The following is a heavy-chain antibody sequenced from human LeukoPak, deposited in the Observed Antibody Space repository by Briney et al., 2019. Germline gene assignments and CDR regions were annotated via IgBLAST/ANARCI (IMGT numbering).Heavy chain of an antibody. CDR3: ARTNPSFDY. J-gene: IGHJ4*02. Sequence: SETLSLTCTVSGGSISSYYWSWIRQPPGKGLEWIGYIFYSGSTNYNPSLKSRVTISVDTSKNQVSLKLRSVTAADTAVYYCARTNPSFDYWGQGTLVTVSS. CDR1: GGSISSYY. V-gene: IGHV4-59*08. CDR2: IFYSGST.